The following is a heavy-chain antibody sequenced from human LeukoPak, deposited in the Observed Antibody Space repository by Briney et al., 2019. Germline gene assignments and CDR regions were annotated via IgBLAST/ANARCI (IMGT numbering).Heavy chain of an antibody. Sequence: SETLSLTCTVSGGSISSYYWSWIRQPPGKGLEWIGYIYYSGSTNYNPSLKSRVTISVDTSKNQFSLKLSSVTAADTAVYYCARHAAPGHMIVVVIGAFDIWGQGTMVTVSS. D-gene: IGHD3-22*01. CDR2: IYYSGST. J-gene: IGHJ3*02. CDR3: ARHAAPGHMIVVVIGAFDI. V-gene: IGHV4-59*08. CDR1: GGSISSYY.